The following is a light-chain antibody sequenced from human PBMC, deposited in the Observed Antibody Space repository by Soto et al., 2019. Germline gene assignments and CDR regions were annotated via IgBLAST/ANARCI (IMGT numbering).Light chain of an antibody. CDR1: QSVSNNY. V-gene: IGKV3-20*01. CDR2: GAS. J-gene: IGKJ4*01. Sequence: EIVLTLSPGTLSLSPGERATLSCRASQSVSNNYLAWYQQKPGQAPRLLIYGASNRATGIPDRFSGSGSGTDFTLTISRLEPEDFAVYYCQQFSSYPLTFGGGTKVAIK. CDR3: QQFSSYPLT.